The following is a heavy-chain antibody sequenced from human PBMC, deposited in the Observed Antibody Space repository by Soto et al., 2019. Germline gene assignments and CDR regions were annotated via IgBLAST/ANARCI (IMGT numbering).Heavy chain of an antibody. D-gene: IGHD3-16*01. Sequence: QITLKESGPTLVKPTQTLTLTCTFSGFSLSTSGVGVGWIRQPPGKALEWLALIYWDDAKENSPSLKGRLPITKDHATNQVALTITNMDPVDTATYYCGHKGGGDRILDYWGQGTLVTVSS. V-gene: IGHV2-5*02. J-gene: IGHJ4*02. CDR2: IYWDDAK. CDR3: GHKGGGDRILDY. CDR1: GFSLSTSGVG.